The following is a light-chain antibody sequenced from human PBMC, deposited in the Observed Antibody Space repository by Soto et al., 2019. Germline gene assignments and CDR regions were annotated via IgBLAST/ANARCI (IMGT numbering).Light chain of an antibody. J-gene: IGKJ1*01. V-gene: IGKV1-5*03. Sequence: DIQMTQSTSTLSGAVGDRVTSTCRASQTISSWLAWYQQKPGKAPKLLIDKASTVKSGVPSRFSGSGSGTEVTLTSSSLQPDDFATYYCQDYNSYSEAFGEGTKVELK. CDR1: QTISSW. CDR2: KAS. CDR3: QDYNSYSEA.